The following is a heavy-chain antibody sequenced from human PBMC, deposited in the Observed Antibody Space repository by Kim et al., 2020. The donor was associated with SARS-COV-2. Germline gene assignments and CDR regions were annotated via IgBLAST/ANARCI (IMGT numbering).Heavy chain of an antibody. CDR3: VRGEVVVATTDAFDI. V-gene: IGHV3-72*01. D-gene: IGHD2-21*01. Sequence: AASVTGRFTITRHDSKNSLYLQMNSLKSEDTAMYYCVRGEVVVATTDAFDIWGQGTMVTVSS. J-gene: IGHJ3*02.